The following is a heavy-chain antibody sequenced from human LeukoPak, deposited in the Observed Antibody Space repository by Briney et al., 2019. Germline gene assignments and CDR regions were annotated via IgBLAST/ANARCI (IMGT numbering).Heavy chain of an antibody. D-gene: IGHD3-22*01. CDR3: ARGGPRLYYYYMDV. V-gene: IGHV4-39*06. CDR1: GGSISSSSYY. J-gene: IGHJ6*03. Sequence: PSETLSLTCTVSGGSISSSSYYWGWIRQPPGKGLEWIGSIYYSGSTYYSPSLKSRVTISVDTSKNQFTLKLSSVTAADTAVYYCARGGPRLYYYYMDVWGKGTTVTISS. CDR2: IYYSGST.